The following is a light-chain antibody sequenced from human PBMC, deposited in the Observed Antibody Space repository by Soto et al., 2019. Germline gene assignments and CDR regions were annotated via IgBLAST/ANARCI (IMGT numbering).Light chain of an antibody. CDR1: HSVSTY. Sequence: ETVLTQSPATLSLSPGEGATLSCRASHSVSTYLAWYQQKPGQTPRLLIYDASTRATGIPARFSGSGSGTDFTLNISSLEPEDFAVYYCQQHTNWPLTFGGGTKLDSK. V-gene: IGKV3-11*01. CDR3: QQHTNWPLT. CDR2: DAS. J-gene: IGKJ4*01.